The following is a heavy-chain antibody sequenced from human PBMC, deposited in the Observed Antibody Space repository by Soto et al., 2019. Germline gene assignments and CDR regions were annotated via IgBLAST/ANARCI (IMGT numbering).Heavy chain of an antibody. J-gene: IGHJ5*02. D-gene: IGHD1-26*01. Sequence: GGSLRLSCAASGFTFDDYAMHWVRQAPGKGLEWVSGISWNSGSIGYADSVKGRFTISRDNAKNSLYLQMNSLRAEDTALYYCAKDNIGGSYSTWFDPWGQGTLVTVSS. CDR1: GFTFDDYA. CDR3: AKDNIGGSYSTWFDP. V-gene: IGHV3-9*01. CDR2: ISWNSGSI.